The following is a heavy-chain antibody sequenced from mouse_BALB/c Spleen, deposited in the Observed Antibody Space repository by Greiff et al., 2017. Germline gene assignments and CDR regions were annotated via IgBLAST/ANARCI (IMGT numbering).Heavy chain of an antibody. D-gene: IGHD2-4*01. CDR2: ISNLAYSI. CDR3: AREGSTMITTGSWFAY. V-gene: IGHV5-15*02. CDR1: GFTFSDYG. J-gene: IGHJ3*01. Sequence: DVMLVESGGGLVQPGGSRKLSCAASGFTFSDYGMAWVRQAPGKGPEWVAFISNLAYSIYYADTVTGRFTISRENAKNTLYLEMSSLRSEDTAMYYCAREGSTMITTGSWFAYWGQGTLVTVSA.